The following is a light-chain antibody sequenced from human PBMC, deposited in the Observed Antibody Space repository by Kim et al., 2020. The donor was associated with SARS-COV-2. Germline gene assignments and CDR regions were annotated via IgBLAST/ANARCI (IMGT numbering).Light chain of an antibody. J-gene: IGKJ1*01. CDR2: GAS. V-gene: IGKV3-15*01. CDR1: QRINSN. Sequence: GSPGERATRSCRASQRINSNLGWYQQKPGQAPRLLIYGASARATGIPARFSGSGSGTEFTLTISSLQSEDFAVYYCQQYNNWPQTFGQGTKVDIK. CDR3: QQYNNWPQT.